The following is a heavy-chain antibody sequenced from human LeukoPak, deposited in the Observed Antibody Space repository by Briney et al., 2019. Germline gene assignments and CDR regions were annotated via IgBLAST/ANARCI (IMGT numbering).Heavy chain of an antibody. CDR3: ARDPGGYSYGYVDY. J-gene: IGHJ4*02. CDR1: GFTFSSYS. CDR2: ISSSSSTI. Sequence: GGSLRLSCAASGFTFSSYSMNWVRQAPGKGLEGVSYISSSSSTIYYADSVKGRFTISRDNAKNSLYLQMNSLRAEDTAVYYCARDPGGYSYGYVDYWGQGTLVTVSS. V-gene: IGHV3-48*01. D-gene: IGHD5-18*01.